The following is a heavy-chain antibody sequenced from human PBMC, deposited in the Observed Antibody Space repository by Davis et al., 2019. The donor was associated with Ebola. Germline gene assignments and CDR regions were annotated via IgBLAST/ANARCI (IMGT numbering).Heavy chain of an antibody. Sequence: PGGSLRLSCSASGFTFSSYGMHWVRQAPGNGLEWVAVIWFDGTKTFYTDSVKGRFTISRDNSKNTLSLHMNSLRADDTAIYYCARNGVEGSLDSWGQGTLVTVSS. J-gene: IGHJ4*02. CDR1: GFTFSSYG. CDR2: IWFDGTKT. V-gene: IGHV3-33*01. D-gene: IGHD2-8*01. CDR3: ARNGVEGSLDS.